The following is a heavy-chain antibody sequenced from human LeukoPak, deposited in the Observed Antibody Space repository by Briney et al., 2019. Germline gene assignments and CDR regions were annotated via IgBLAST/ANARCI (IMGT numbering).Heavy chain of an antibody. Sequence: ASVKVSCKASGYTFTGYYMHWVRQAPGQGLGWMGWINPNSGVTNYARKFQGRITMTRDTSISTAYMGLTSLMSDDTAVYYCARDRETGSYYGIDYWGQGTLVTVSS. J-gene: IGHJ4*02. CDR3: ARDRETGSYYGIDY. CDR2: INPNSGVT. CDR1: GYTFTGYY. D-gene: IGHD1-26*01. V-gene: IGHV1-2*02.